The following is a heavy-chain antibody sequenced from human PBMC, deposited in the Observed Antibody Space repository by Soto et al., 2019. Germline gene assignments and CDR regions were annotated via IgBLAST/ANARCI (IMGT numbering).Heavy chain of an antibody. CDR1: GDSITGGGYY. D-gene: IGHD3-10*01. V-gene: IGHV4-31*03. CDR2: VYYTGTT. CDR3: ARGAPRGRGVPTYLHY. Sequence: PSETPSLTCTVSGDSITGGGYYWNWVRQLPGKGLEWIGCVYYTGTTYYNPSLKSRITISVDSSKNQFSLTLSSVTAADTALYICARGAPRGRGVPTYLHYWGQGTLVTVSS. J-gene: IGHJ4*02.